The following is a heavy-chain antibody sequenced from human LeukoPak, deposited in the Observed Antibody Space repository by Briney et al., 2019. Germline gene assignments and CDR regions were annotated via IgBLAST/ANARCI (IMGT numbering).Heavy chain of an antibody. CDR3: ARGRALGEVVPSDRGDFCAYYVMDV. CDR1: GFTFSNYW. Sequence: GGSLRLSCAASGFTFSNYWMSWVRQSPGKGLEWVAYINQNGSEKYYVDSVKGRFTISRDNAKNSLYLQMDSLRGEDTAVYYCARGRALGEVVPSDRGDFCAYYVMDVWGGEPTVTLSS. V-gene: IGHV3-7*01. CDR2: INQNGSEK. D-gene: IGHD2-2*01. J-gene: IGHJ6*04.